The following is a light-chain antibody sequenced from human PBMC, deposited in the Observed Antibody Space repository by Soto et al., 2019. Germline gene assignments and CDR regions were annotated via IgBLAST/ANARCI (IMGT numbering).Light chain of an antibody. CDR2: LAS. Sequence: DIQLTPSPASLSASVGDRVTITCRASQGISSYLAWYQQKPGKAPKLLIYLASTLQSGVPSRFSGSGSGTDFSLTISSLQPEDVATYYCQYLNSLPLSFGGGTKVEIK. CDR3: QYLNSLPLS. V-gene: IGKV1-9*01. J-gene: IGKJ4*01. CDR1: QGISSY.